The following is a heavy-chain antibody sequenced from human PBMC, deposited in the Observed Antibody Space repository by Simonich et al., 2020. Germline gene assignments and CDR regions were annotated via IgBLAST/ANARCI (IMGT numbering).Heavy chain of an antibody. CDR2: IYYSESN. J-gene: IGHJ6*02. D-gene: IGHD1-26*01. Sequence: QVQLQESGPGLVKPSETLSLTCTVSGGSISSYYWSWIRQPPGKGLEWIGYIYYSESNNYNPSLKSRVTLSLDTSKNQFSLKLSSVTAADTAVYYCARSLGYYYYYYGMDVWGQGTTVTVSS. V-gene: IGHV4-59*08. CDR1: GGSISSYY. CDR3: ARSLGYYYYYYGMDV.